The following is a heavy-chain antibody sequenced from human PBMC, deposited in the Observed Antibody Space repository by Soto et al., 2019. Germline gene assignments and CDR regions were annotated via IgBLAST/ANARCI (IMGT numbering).Heavy chain of an antibody. Sequence: SGPTLVNPTQTLTLTCSFSGFSLRTCGVGVGWIRQPPGNALEWLAVVYWNDDKRYSPSLRSRLTITKDTSKNQVVLTMTKVDPVDTATYYCAHRGYAFWSDSESWFDPWGPGTLVTVSS. CDR2: VYWNDDK. CDR3: AHRGYAFWSDSESWFDP. V-gene: IGHV2-5*01. D-gene: IGHD3-3*01. J-gene: IGHJ5*02. CDR1: GFSLRTCGVG.